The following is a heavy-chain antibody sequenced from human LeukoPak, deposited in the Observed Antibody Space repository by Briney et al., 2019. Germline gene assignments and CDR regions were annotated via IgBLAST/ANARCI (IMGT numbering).Heavy chain of an antibody. V-gene: IGHV4-34*01. Sequence: SETLSLTCAVYGGSFGGYYWSWIRQPPGKGLEWIGEINHSGSTNYNPSLKSRVTISVDTSKNQFSLKLSSVTAADTAVYYCARLTSTVWFGELYRYYFDYWGQGTLVTVSS. D-gene: IGHD3-10*01. CDR1: GGSFGGYY. CDR3: ARLTSTVWFGELYRYYFDY. CDR2: INHSGST. J-gene: IGHJ4*02.